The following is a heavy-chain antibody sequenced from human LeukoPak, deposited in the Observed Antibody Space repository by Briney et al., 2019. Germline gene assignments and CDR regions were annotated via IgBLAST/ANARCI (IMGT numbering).Heavy chain of an antibody. Sequence: GGSLRLSCAASGFTFSNYWMHWVRQAPGKGLVWVSRINSDGSTTNYADSVKGRFTISRDNAKNTLYLQMNSLRAEDTAVYYCARDPPQSGYDFWSGYSYWGQGTLVTVSS. V-gene: IGHV3-74*01. D-gene: IGHD3-3*01. CDR1: GFTFSNYW. J-gene: IGHJ4*02. CDR2: INSDGSTT. CDR3: ARDPPQSGYDFWSGYSY.